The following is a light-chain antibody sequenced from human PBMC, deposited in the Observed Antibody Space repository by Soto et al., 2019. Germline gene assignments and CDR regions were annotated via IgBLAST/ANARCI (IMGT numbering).Light chain of an antibody. CDR2: DAS. CDR3: QQYENLPT. Sequence: IQMSQSPSSLSASVGDRVTITCQARQNINNYLNWYQQKPGRAPKLLIYDASNLEAGVPSRFRGSGSGTDFTFTISRLQPEDIATYYCQQYENLPTFGQGTRLAIK. V-gene: IGKV1-33*01. J-gene: IGKJ5*01. CDR1: QNINNY.